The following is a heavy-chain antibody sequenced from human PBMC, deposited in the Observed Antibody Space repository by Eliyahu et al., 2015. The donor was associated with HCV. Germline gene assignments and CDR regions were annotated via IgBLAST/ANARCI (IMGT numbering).Heavy chain of an antibody. CDR3: AKFPVTSYYQYYMDV. J-gene: IGHJ6*03. CDR1: GFNFKGYA. Sequence: EVRLLESGGGLVQPGGSLRLSCEASGFNFKGYAMGWVRXXPGXGLGWVSAISGRGGSTTYADSVKGWVTVSRDNSKNTLYLHMNSLRAEDTTVYYCAKFPVTSYYQYYMDVWGEGTTVIVSS. D-gene: IGHD4-17*01. V-gene: IGHV3-23*01. CDR2: ISGRGGST.